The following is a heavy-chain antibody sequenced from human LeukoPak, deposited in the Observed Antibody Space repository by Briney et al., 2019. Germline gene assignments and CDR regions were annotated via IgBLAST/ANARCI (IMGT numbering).Heavy chain of an antibody. Sequence: TGGSLRLSCAASGFTFSSYGMHWVRQAPGKGLEWEAFIRYDGSNKYYADSVKGRFTISRDNSKNTLYLQINSLRAEDTAVYYCEKDSSPYYYDSSGYYSVAYFQHWGQGTLVTVSS. CDR1: GFTFSSYG. D-gene: IGHD3-22*01. CDR3: EKDSSPYYYDSSGYYSVAYFQH. CDR2: IRYDGSNK. V-gene: IGHV3-30*02. J-gene: IGHJ1*01.